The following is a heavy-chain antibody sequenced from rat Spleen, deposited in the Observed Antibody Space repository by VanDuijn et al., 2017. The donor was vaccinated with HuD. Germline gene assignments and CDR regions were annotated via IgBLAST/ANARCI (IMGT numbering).Heavy chain of an antibody. CDR1: GFSLTSHH. J-gene: IGHJ2*01. D-gene: IGHD1-2*01. CDR3: ARDPYSRPFDY. Sequence: QVQLKESGPGLVQPSQTLSLTCTVSGFSLTSHHVSWVRQSPGKGLEWMGVIWSGGGTAYNSLLKSRLTITRDTSKSQLFLKMNSLQTEDTATYYCARDPYSRPFDYWGQGVMVTVSS. CDR2: IWSGGGT. V-gene: IGHV2-43*01.